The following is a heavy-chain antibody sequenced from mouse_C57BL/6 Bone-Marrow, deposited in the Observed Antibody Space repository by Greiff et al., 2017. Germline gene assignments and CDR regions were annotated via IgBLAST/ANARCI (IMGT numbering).Heavy chain of an antibody. CDR3: FYSSYYYAMDD. CDR2: INPNNGGT. Sequence: EVQLQQSGPELVKPGASVKISCKASGYTFTDYYMNWVKQSHGKSLEWIGDINPNNGGTSYNQKFKGKATLTVDTSSSTAYMELRSLTSEDSAVYYCFYSSYYYAMDDWGQGTSVTVSS. CDR1: GYTFTDYY. V-gene: IGHV1-26*01. D-gene: IGHD1-1*01. J-gene: IGHJ4*01.